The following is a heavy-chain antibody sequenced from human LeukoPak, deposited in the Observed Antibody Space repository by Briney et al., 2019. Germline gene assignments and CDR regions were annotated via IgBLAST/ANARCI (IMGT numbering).Heavy chain of an antibody. Sequence: GASVKVSCKASGYTFTSYAMHWVRQAPGQRLEWMGWINAGNGNTKYSQKFQGRVTITRDTSASTAYMELSSLRSEDTAVYYCASGYCSGGSCSYGMDVWGQGTTVTVSS. V-gene: IGHV1-3*01. CDR2: INAGNGNT. CDR1: GYTFTSYA. J-gene: IGHJ6*02. D-gene: IGHD2-15*01. CDR3: ASGYCSGGSCSYGMDV.